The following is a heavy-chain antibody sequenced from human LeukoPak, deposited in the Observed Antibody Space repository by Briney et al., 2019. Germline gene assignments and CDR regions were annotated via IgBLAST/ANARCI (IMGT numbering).Heavy chain of an antibody. CDR3: AKGKILWFGESLDY. Sequence: PGGSLRLSCAASGFTFSSYSMNWVRQAPGKGLEWVSSISSSSSYIYYADSVKGRFTISRDNAKNSLYLQMNSLRAEDTAVYYCAKGKILWFGESLDYWGQGTLVTVSS. CDR2: ISSSSSYI. V-gene: IGHV3-21*01. CDR1: GFTFSSYS. J-gene: IGHJ4*02. D-gene: IGHD3-10*01.